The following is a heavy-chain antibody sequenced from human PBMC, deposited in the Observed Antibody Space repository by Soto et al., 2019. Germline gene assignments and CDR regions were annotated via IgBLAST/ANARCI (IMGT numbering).Heavy chain of an antibody. V-gene: IGHV5-10-1*01. Sequence: HGESLKISCKGSGYSFTSYWISWVRQMPGKGLEWMGRIDPSDSYTNYSPSFQGHVTISADKSISTAYLQWSSLKASDTAMYYCARAHRAVAGTSHYYGMDVWGQGTTVTVSS. CDR1: GYSFTSYW. CDR3: ARAHRAVAGTSHYYGMDV. D-gene: IGHD6-19*01. J-gene: IGHJ6*02. CDR2: IDPSDSYT.